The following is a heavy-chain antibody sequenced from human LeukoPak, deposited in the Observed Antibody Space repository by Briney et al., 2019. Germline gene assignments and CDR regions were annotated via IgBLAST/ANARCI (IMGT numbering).Heavy chain of an antibody. CDR2: INWNGGST. V-gene: IGHV3-20*04. CDR3: ARRYVDTAMVIYGDYYYMDV. CDR1: GFTFDDYG. Sequence: PGGSLRLSCAASGFTFDDYGMSWVRQAPGKGLEWVSGINWNGGSTGYADSVKGRFTISRDNAKNSLYLQMNSLRAEDTALYYCARRYVDTAMVIYGDYYYMDVWGKGTTVTVSS. J-gene: IGHJ6*03. D-gene: IGHD5-18*01.